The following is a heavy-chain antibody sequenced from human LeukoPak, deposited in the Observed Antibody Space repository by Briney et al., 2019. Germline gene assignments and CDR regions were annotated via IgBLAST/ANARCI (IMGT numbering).Heavy chain of an antibody. CDR1: GDSISSGDYY. CDR3: ARVRYCSGGSCYRKGYYFDY. D-gene: IGHD2-15*01. J-gene: IGHJ4*02. V-gene: IGHV4-61*02. CDR2: ISSGST. Sequence: PSETLSLTCTVSGDSISSGDYYWSWIRQPAGKGLEWIGRISSGSTYYNPSLKSRVTISVDTSKNQFSLKLSSVTAADTAVYYCARVRYCSGGSCYRKGYYFDYWGQGTLVTVSS.